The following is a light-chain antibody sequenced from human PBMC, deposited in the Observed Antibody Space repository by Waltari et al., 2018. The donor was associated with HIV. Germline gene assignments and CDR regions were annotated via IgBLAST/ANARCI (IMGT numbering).Light chain of an antibody. CDR1: KLGDKY. J-gene: IGLJ2*01. V-gene: IGLV3-1*01. CDR2: QDF. CDR3: QAWDSSTASAV. Sequence: SYDLTQPPSVSVSPGPTASITCSGDKLGDKYLSWYQQKAGQSPLVVIYQDFRRPSGIPERFSGSNSGNTATLTISGTQAMDEADYYCQAWDSSTASAVFGGGTKLTVL.